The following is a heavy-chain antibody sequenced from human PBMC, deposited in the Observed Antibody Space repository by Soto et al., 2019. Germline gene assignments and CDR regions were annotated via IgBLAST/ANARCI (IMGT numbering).Heavy chain of an antibody. CDR2: IYYSGST. V-gene: IGHV4-61*01. J-gene: IGHJ6*02. CDR1: GGSVSSGSYC. Sequence: SETLSLTCTVSGGSVSSGSYCFICIRQPPGKGLEWIGYIYYSGSTNYNPSLKSRVTISVDTSKNQFSLKLSSVTAADTAVYYCARDRRNYYYGMDVWGQGTTVTVSS. CDR3: ARDRRNYYYGMDV.